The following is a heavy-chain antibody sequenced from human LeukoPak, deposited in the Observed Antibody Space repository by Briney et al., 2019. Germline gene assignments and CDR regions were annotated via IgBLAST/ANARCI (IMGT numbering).Heavy chain of an antibody. CDR2: NYYSGST. CDR1: GGSLSSYY. Sequence: PSETLSLTCTGSGGSLSSYYWRWIRQPPREGLEGDGYNYYSGSTNYNPSLNSRATIPVDPPKHQFSLQLTAQTAAHTAVYYCPRGGEMAFDPWGQGTLVTVSS. D-gene: IGHD5-24*01. V-gene: IGHV4-59*01. CDR3: PRGGEMAFDP. J-gene: IGHJ5*02.